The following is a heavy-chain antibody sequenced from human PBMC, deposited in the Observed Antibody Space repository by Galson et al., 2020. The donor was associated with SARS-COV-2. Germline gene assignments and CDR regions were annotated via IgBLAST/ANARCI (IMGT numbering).Heavy chain of an antibody. J-gene: IGHJ4*02. V-gene: IGHV1-3*01. CDR2: INGDTGNT. CDR3: ARGRKGDFDY. Sequence: ASVKVSCKASGYTFAYYVMYWVRQAPGQRPEWMGWINGDTGNTKFSQRFQDRLTITSDTSASTVYMVMNSLRSEDTAVYYCARGRKGDFDYWGQGTLVTVSS. CDR1: GYTFAYYV.